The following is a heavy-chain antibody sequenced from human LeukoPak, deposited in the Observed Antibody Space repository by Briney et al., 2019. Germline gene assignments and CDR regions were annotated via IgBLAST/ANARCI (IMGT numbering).Heavy chain of an antibody. CDR1: GFTFSSYS. J-gene: IGHJ4*02. Sequence: GGSLRLSCAASGFTFSSYSMNWVRQAPGKGLEWVSSISSSSSYIYYADSVKGRFTISRDNAKNSLYLQMNSLRAEDTAVYYCAKSLYGFTMVRGVLDYWGQGTLVTVSS. CDR3: AKSLYGFTMVRGVLDY. D-gene: IGHD3-10*01. CDR2: ISSSSSYI. V-gene: IGHV3-21*04.